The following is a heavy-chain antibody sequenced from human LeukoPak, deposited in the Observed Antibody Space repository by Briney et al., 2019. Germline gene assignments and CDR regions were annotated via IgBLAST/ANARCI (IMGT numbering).Heavy chain of an antibody. CDR3: ASSTPLTSFDY. CDR2: ISSSGSTI. J-gene: IGHJ4*02. Sequence: PGGSLRLSCAASGFTFSSYEMNWVRQAPGKGLERVSYISSSGSTIYYADSVKGRFTISRDNAKNSLYLQMNSLRAEDTAVYYRASSTPLTSFDYWGQGTLVTVSS. CDR1: GFTFSSYE. V-gene: IGHV3-48*03. D-gene: IGHD3-10*01.